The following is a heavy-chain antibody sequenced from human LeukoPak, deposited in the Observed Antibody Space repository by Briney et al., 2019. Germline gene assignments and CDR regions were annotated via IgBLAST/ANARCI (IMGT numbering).Heavy chain of an antibody. Sequence: SETLSLTCTVSGGSISSYYWSWIRQPPGKGLEWIGYIYYSGSTNYNPSLKSRVTISVDTSKNQFSLKLSSVTAADTAVYYCARRRTLDAWGQGTTVTVSS. V-gene: IGHV4-59*08. J-gene: IGHJ6*02. D-gene: IGHD1-14*01. CDR3: ARRRTLDA. CDR2: IYYSGST. CDR1: GGSISSYY.